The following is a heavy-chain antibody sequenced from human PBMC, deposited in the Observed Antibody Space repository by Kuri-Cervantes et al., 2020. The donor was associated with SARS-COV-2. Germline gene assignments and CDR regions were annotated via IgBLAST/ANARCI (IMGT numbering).Heavy chain of an antibody. CDR3: ARVFTASFDF. V-gene: IGHV4-39*07. J-gene: IGHJ4*02. CDR2: INHSGST. Sequence: ESLKISCTVSGGSISSGGYYWSWIRQPPGKGLEWIGEINHSGSTNYNPSLKSRVTISLDTSTNKFSLKLSSVTAADTAVYYCARVFTASFDFWGQGTLVTVSS. CDR1: GGSISSGGYY.